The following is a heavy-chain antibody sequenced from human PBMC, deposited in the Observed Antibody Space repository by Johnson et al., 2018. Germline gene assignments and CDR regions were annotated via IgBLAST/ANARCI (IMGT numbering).Heavy chain of an antibody. CDR2: IDPGNGKT. V-gene: IGHV1-3*01. CDR1: GYSFSRYV. J-gene: IGHJ6*03. Sequence: VQLVETGADVRRPGASVEISCKTSGYSFSRYVMHWVRQAPGQRLEWLGWIDPGNGKTKYSPKFQGRVTISWKTSASTVYRERNSRRAEDAGGYYGARGGASPGYYYMDVWGQVTTVTVSS. D-gene: IGHD3-10*01. CDR3: ARGGASPGYYYMDV.